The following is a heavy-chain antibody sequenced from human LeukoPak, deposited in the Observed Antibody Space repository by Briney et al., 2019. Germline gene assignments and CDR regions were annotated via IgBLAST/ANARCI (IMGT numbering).Heavy chain of an antibody. V-gene: IGHV4-34*01. Sequence: SETLSLTCAVYGGSFSGYYWSWIRQPPGKGLEWIGEINHSGSTNYNPSLKSRVTISVDTSKNQFSLKLSSVTAADTAVYYCARGQHCSSTSCYTFDYWGQGTLVTVYS. J-gene: IGHJ4*02. CDR3: ARGQHCSSTSCYTFDY. CDR1: GGSFSGYY. CDR2: INHSGST. D-gene: IGHD2-2*02.